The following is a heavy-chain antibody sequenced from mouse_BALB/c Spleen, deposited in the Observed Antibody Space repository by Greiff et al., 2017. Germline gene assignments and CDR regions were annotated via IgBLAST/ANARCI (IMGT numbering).Heavy chain of an antibody. D-gene: IGHD2-4*01. V-gene: IGHV1-85*01. CDR3: ARISYDYDPPWFAY. J-gene: IGHJ3*01. CDR1: GYTFTSYD. Sequence: VQGVESGAELVKPGASVKLSCKASGYTFTSYDINWVRQRPEQGLVWIGWIFPGDGSTKYNEKFKGKATLTTDKSSSTAYMQLSRLTSEDSAVYFCARISYDYDPPWFAYWGQGTLVTVSA. CDR2: IFPGDGST.